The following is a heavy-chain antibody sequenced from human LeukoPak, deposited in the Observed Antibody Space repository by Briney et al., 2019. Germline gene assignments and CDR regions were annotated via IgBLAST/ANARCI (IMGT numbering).Heavy chain of an antibody. CDR1: GGSISSSSYY. CDR2: IYYSGST. V-gene: IGHV4-39*01. Sequence: SETLSLTCTVSGGSISSSSYYRGWIRQPPGKGLECIGSIYYSGSTYYNPSLKSRVTISVDTSKNQFSLKLSSVTAADTAVYYCARHVKGSGSNWFDPWGQGTLVTVSS. J-gene: IGHJ5*02. D-gene: IGHD3-10*01. CDR3: ARHVKGSGSNWFDP.